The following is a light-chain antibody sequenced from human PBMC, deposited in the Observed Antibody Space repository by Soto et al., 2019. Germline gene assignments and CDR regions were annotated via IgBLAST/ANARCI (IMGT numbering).Light chain of an antibody. V-gene: IGLV2-14*01. CDR1: SSDVGAYNY. CDR2: EVS. CDR3: SSYTGASTLV. J-gene: IGLJ1*01. Sequence: QSVLAQPASVSGSPGQSIAISCTGTSSDVGAYNYVSWYQQHPGKAPKLIVHEVSDRPSGVSDRFSGSKSGNTASLTISGLQAEDEADYYCSSYTGASTLVFGTGSNVTV.